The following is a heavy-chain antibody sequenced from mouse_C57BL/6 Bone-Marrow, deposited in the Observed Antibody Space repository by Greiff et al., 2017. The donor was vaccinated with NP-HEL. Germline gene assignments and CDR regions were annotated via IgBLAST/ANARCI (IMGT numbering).Heavy chain of an antibody. J-gene: IGHJ3*01. CDR1: GFTFSSYA. V-gene: IGHV5-9-1*02. CDR2: ISSGGDYI. D-gene: IGHD2-2*01. CDR3: TRAGGYDGFAY. Sequence: EVKLMESGEGLVKPGGSLKLSCAASGFTFSSYAMSWVRQTPEKRLEWVAYISSGGDYIYYADTVKGRFTISRDNARNTLYLQMSSLKSEDTAMDYCTRAGGYDGFAYWGQGNLVTVSA.